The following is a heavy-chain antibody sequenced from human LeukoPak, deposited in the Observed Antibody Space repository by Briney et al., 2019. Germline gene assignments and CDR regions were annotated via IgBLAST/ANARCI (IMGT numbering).Heavy chain of an antibody. J-gene: IGHJ4*02. V-gene: IGHV3-11*01. D-gene: IGHD3-16*02. CDR2: ISSSGSTI. CDR1: GFTFSSYW. CDR3: ASTRAPYDYVWGSYRTLDY. Sequence: GGSLRLSCAASGFTFSSYWMSWLRQAPGKGLEWVSYISSSGSTIYYADSVKGRFTISRDNAKNSLYLQMNSLRAEDTAVYYCASTRAPYDYVWGSYRTLDYWGQGTLVTVSS.